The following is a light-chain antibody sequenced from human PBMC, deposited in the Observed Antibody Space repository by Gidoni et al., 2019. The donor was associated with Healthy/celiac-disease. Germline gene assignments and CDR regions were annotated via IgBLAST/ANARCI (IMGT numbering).Light chain of an antibody. CDR3: QQSYSTLGA. V-gene: IGKV1-39*01. J-gene: IGKJ3*01. CDR2: AAS. Sequence: DIHMTQSPSSLSASVGDRVTITCRASQSISSYLNWYQQKPGKAPKLLIYAASSLQSGVPSRFSGSGSGTDFTLTISSLQPEDFATYYCQQSYSTLGAFXPXTKVDIK. CDR1: QSISSY.